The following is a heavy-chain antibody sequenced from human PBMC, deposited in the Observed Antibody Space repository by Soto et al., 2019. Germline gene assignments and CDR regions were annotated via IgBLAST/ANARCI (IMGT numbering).Heavy chain of an antibody. CDR2: ISSSSSTI. CDR1: GFTFSSYS. V-gene: IGHV3-48*02. CDR3: ARDYYSYYYDSSGYLPDP. Sequence: PGGSLRLSCAASGFTFSSYSMNWVRQAPGKGLEWVSYISSSSSTIYYADSVKGRFTISRDNAKNSLYLHMNSLRDEDTDVYYCARDYYSYYYDSSGYLPDPWGQGTLVTVSS. D-gene: IGHD3-22*01. J-gene: IGHJ5*02.